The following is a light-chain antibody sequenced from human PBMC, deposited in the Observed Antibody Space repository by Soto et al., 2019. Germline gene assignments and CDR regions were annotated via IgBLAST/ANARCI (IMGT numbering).Light chain of an antibody. V-gene: IGLV2-14*01. CDR2: AVT. CDR3: SSYTSGSTPFV. CDR1: SSDVGGYIF. Sequence: QSVLTQPASVSGSPGQSITISCTGTSSDVGGYIFVSWYQHHPGKAPKLMIYAVTNRPSGVSNRFSGSKSGNTASLTISGLQAEDEADYYCSSYTSGSTPFVFGTGTKAPS. J-gene: IGLJ1*01.